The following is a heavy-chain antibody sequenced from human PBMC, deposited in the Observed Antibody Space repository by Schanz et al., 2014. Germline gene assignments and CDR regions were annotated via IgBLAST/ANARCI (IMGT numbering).Heavy chain of an antibody. CDR3: ARIGGSVFDY. D-gene: IGHD3-10*01. CDR1: GFTFRGYA. CDR2: ISGSSRTI. J-gene: IGHJ4*02. V-gene: IGHV3-48*01. Sequence: EVQLLESGGGLVQPGGSLRLSCAASGFTFRGYAVSWVRQAPGKGLEWVSYISGSSRTIYYADSMKGRFTVSRDNAENALYLQMNSLRAEDTAVYYCARIGGSVFDYWAQGTLVTVSS.